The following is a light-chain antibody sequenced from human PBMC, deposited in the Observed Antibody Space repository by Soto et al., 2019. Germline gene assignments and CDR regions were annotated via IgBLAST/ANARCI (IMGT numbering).Light chain of an antibody. CDR3: SSYTRTNTLV. Sequence: QSVLIQPVSVSGSPGQSITISCTGSSSDVGGYNFVSWYQQHPGKAPKLMIDDVTNRPSGVSNRFSASKSGDTASLTISGLQAEDEADYYCSSYTRTNTLVFGGGTQLTVL. CDR1: SSDVGGYNF. J-gene: IGLJ3*02. CDR2: DVT. V-gene: IGLV2-14*01.